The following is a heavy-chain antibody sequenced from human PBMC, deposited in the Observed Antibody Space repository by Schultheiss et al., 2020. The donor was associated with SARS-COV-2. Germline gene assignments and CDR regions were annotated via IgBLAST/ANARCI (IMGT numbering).Heavy chain of an antibody. D-gene: IGHD5-12*01. CDR1: GGTFSSYA. V-gene: IGHV1-69*13. CDR2: IIPIFGTA. Sequence: SVKVSCKASGGTFSSYAISWVRQAPGQGLEWMGGIIPIFGTANYAQKFQGRVTITADESTSTAYMELSSLRSEDTAVYYCAREGIGYSGYGEHAFDIWGQGTTVTVSS. CDR3: AREGIGYSGYGEHAFDI. J-gene: IGHJ3*02.